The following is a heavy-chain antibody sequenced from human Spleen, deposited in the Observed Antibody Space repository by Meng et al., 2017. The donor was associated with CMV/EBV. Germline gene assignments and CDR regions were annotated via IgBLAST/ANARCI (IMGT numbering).Heavy chain of an antibody. CDR1: GFTFSSYS. J-gene: IGHJ6*02. Sequence: GESLKISCAASGFTFSSYSMNWVRQAPGKGLEWVSSISSTSFYIYYADSVKGRFTISRDNAKNSLYLQTKSLRAEVTAVYYCARDDRGWYSQGHYYGRDVWGQGTTVTVSS. V-gene: IGHV3-21*06. CDR2: ISSTSFYI. CDR3: ARDDRGWYSQGHYYGRDV. D-gene: IGHD2-15*01.